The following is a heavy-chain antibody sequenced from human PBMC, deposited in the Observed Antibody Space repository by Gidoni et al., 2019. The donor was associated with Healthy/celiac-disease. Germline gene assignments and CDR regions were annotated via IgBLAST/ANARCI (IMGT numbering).Heavy chain of an antibody. CDR3: ASMGMVQLAGDAFDI. J-gene: IGHJ3*02. CDR2: INHSGST. CDR1: GGSFSGYY. V-gene: IGHV4-34*01. Sequence: QVQLQQWGAGLLKPSETLSLTCAVYGGSFSGYYWSWIRQPPGKGLEWIGEINHSGSTNYNPSLKSRVTISVDTSKNQFSLKLSSVTAADTAVYYCASMGMVQLAGDAFDIWGQGTMVTVSS. D-gene: IGHD6-13*01.